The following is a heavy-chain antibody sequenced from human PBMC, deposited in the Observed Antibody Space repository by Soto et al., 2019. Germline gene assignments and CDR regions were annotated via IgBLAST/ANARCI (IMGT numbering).Heavy chain of an antibody. CDR3: ARGYCTTTICDPWFDP. J-gene: IGHJ5*02. CDR1: GYSFTSYW. CDR2: IYPGDSDT. D-gene: IGHD2-2*01. V-gene: IGHV5-51*01. Sequence: GESLKISCTGVGYSFTSYWIGWVRQMPGKGLEWMGIIYPGDSDTRYSPSFQGQVTFSADKSITTSYLQWSSLKASDTAMYYCARGYCTTTICDPWFDPWGQGTLVTVSS.